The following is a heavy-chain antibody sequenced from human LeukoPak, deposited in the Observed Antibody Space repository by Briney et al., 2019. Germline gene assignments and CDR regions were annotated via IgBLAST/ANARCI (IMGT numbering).Heavy chain of an antibody. CDR3: ARGPYGSGSYY. CDR1: GGSISSGDYY. CDR2: IYYSGTT. D-gene: IGHD3-10*01. J-gene: IGHJ4*02. Sequence: SETLSLTCTVSGGSISSGDYYWSWIRQPPGKGLEWIGYIYYSGTTYYNPSLKSRVTISVDTSKNQFSLKLTSVTSADTAVYFCARGPYGSGSYYWGQGTLVTVSS. V-gene: IGHV4-30-4*01.